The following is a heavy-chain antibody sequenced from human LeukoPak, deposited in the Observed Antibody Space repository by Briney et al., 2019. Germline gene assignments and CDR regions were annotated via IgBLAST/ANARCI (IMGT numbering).Heavy chain of an antibody. J-gene: IGHJ3*02. CDR1: GFTFSNYW. CDR2: IKPDGSEI. CDR3: ACQDRGFNWAFHI. D-gene: IGHD5-24*01. V-gene: IGHV3-7*01. Sequence: GGSLRLSCAASGFTFSNYWMSWVRQAPGRGLEWMANIKPDGSEINYMDSVKGRFTISRDNAKNSLYLQTDSLRVEDTAVYYCACQDRGFNWAFHIWGQGTMVIVSS.